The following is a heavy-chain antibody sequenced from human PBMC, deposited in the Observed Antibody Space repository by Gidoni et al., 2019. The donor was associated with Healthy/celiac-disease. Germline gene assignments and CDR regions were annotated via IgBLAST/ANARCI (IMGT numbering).Heavy chain of an antibody. CDR3: ARQGRLPYYYGMDV. D-gene: IGHD1-26*01. J-gene: IGHJ6*02. V-gene: IGHV4-39*01. CDR1: GGSISSSSYY. CDR2: IYSSGST. Sequence: QLQLQESGPGLVKPSETLSLTCTVSGGSISSSSYYWGWIRQPPGKVLEWIGSIYSSGSTYYHPSLKSRVTISVDTSKNQFSLKLSSVTAADTAVYYCARQGRLPYYYGMDVWGQGTTVTVSS.